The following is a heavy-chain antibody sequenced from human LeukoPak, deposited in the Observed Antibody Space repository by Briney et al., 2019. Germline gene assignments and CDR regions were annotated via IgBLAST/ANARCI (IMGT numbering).Heavy chain of an antibody. CDR2: IIPIFGTA. Sequence: SVKVSCKASGGTFSSYAISWVRQAPGQGLEWMGGIIPIFGTANYAQKFQRRVTITTDESTGSAYMELSSLRSGDTAVYYCARAQSRITIRRGDGGWLDPWGQGTRITVSS. V-gene: IGHV1-69*05. CDR3: ARAQSRITIRRGDGGWLDP. CDR1: GGTFSSYA. D-gene: IGHD3-3*01. J-gene: IGHJ5*02.